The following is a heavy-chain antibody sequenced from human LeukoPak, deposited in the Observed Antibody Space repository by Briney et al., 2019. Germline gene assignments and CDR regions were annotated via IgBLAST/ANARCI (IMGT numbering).Heavy chain of an antibody. V-gene: IGHV1-18*01. CDR1: GYTFTSYG. D-gene: IGHD3-3*01. CDR2: ISAYNGNI. J-gene: IGHJ4*02. CDR3: ASMSGYYPSYYFDY. Sequence: ASVKVSCKASGYTFTSYGITWVRQAPGQGLEWLGWISAYNGNIDYAQKLQGRVTLTTDTSTSTAYMEVRSLRSDDTAVYYCASMSGYYPSYYFDYWGQGTLVTVSS.